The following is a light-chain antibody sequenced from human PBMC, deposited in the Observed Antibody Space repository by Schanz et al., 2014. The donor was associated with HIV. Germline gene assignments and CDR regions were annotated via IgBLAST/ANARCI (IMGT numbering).Light chain of an antibody. V-gene: IGLV1-44*01. CDR2: TNN. CDR3: QTYDSSRNVV. CDR1: SSNIGSNN. J-gene: IGLJ2*01. Sequence: QSVLTQPPSASGTPGQRVTISCSGSSSNIGSNNIQWYQQFPGTAPKLLIHTNNQRPSGVPGRFSGSKSGTSASLAISGLQSEDEADFYCQTYDSSRNVVFGGGTKLTVL.